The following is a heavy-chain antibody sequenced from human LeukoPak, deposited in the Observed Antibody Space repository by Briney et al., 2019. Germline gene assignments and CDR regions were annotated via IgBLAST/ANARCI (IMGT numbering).Heavy chain of an antibody. J-gene: IGHJ4*02. D-gene: IGHD3-10*01. CDR3: GRHDVLESGSVDY. CDR2: IRPDGKQT. Sequence: GGPLRLSCAASGFTFTNHWVHWLRQAPGKGRVCVSHIRPDGKQTNHADSVKGRLTISRDNAKNTLYLQMNSLGAEDTAVYYCGRHDVLESGSVDYWGQGVLVTVSS. V-gene: IGHV3-74*01. CDR1: GFTFTNHW.